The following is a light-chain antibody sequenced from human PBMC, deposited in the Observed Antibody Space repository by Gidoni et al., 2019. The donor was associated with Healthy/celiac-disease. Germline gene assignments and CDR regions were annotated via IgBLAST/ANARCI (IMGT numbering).Light chain of an antibody. V-gene: IGLV2-14*01. CDR1: SSDVGGYNY. J-gene: IGLJ2*01. CDR2: DVS. CDR3: SSYTSSSTPVV. Sequence: QSALTQPASVSGSPGQSITISCTGTSSDVGGYNYVSWYQQHPVKAPKLMFYDVSNRPSGVSNRFSGSKSGNTASLTISGLQAEDEADYYCSSYTSSSTPVVFGGGTKLTVL.